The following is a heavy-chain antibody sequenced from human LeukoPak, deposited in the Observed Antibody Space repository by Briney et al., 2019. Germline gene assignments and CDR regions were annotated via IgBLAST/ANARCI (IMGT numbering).Heavy chain of an antibody. Sequence: GGSLRLSCAASGFTFSNAWMSWVRQAPGKGLEWVGHIKSKTDGGTTDYATPVKGRFTISRDDSKNTLYLQMNSLKTEDTAVYYCTANSGYSFEYWGQGTLVTVSS. V-gene: IGHV3-15*01. J-gene: IGHJ4*02. D-gene: IGHD3-22*01. CDR3: TANSGYSFEY. CDR2: IKSKTDGGTT. CDR1: GFTFSNAW.